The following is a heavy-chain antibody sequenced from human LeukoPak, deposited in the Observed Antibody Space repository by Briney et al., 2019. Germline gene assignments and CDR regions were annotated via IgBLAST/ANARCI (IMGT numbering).Heavy chain of an antibody. CDR1: GFTFSSYA. CDR2: ISGSGGST. J-gene: IGHJ4*02. Sequence: GGSLRLSCAASGFTFSSYAMSWVRQAPGKGLEWVSAISGSGGSTYYADSVKGRFTISRDNSKNTLYLQMNSLRAEDTAVYYRALSPPIGYYFDYWGQGTLVTVSS. D-gene: IGHD2/OR15-2a*01. CDR3: ALSPPIGYYFDY. V-gene: IGHV3-23*01.